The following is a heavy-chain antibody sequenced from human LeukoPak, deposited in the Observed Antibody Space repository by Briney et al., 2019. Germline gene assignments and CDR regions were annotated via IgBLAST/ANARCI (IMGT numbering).Heavy chain of an antibody. Sequence: ASVKVSCKASGYTFTSYDINWVRQATGQGLEWMGWMNPNSGNTGYAQKFQGRVTMTRNTSISTVYMELSSLRSEDTAVYYCAREGGVPDYGDYVYYFDYWGQGTLVTVSS. V-gene: IGHV1-8*01. J-gene: IGHJ4*02. CDR1: GYTFTSYD. D-gene: IGHD4-17*01. CDR2: MNPNSGNT. CDR3: AREGGVPDYGDYVYYFDY.